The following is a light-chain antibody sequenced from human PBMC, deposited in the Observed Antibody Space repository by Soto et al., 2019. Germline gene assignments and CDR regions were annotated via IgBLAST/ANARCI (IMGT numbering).Light chain of an antibody. Sequence: QSVLTQPPSASGSPGQSVTISCTGTSSDVGGYNYVSWYQQHPGKAPKLMIYEVSKRPSGVPDRFSGSKSGNTASLTVSGLQAEDEADYYCSSYAGPLFGGGTKVTVL. CDR1: SSDVGGYNY. V-gene: IGLV2-8*01. CDR3: SSYAGPL. J-gene: IGLJ2*01. CDR2: EVS.